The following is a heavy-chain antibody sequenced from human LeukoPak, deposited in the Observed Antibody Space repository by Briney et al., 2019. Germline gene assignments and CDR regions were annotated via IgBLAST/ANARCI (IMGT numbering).Heavy chain of an antibody. CDR2: IIPIFGTA. D-gene: IGHD2-2*02. V-gene: IGHV1-69*13. CDR3: ARSYTRTAGPGGY. J-gene: IGHJ4*02. Sequence: ASVKVSCKASGGTFSTYAISWVRQAPGQGLEWMGGIIPIFGTANYAQKFQGRVTITADESTSTAYMELSSLRSEDTAVYYCARSYTRTAGPGGYWGQGTLVTVSS. CDR1: GGTFSTYA.